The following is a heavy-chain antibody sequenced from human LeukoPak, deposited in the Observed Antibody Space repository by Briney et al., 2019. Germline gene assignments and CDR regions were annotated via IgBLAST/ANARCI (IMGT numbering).Heavy chain of an antibody. D-gene: IGHD3-16*01. CDR3: ARDYDYVQPYFDY. CDR1: GFIFSDYT. Sequence: GGSLRLSCVASGFIFSDYTMNWVRQAPGKGLEWVSSISSSSSFIYYADSGKGRFTISRDNAKNSLYLQMNSLRAEDTAVYYCARDYDYVQPYFDYWGQGTLVTVSS. V-gene: IGHV3-21*01. CDR2: ISSSSSFI. J-gene: IGHJ4*02.